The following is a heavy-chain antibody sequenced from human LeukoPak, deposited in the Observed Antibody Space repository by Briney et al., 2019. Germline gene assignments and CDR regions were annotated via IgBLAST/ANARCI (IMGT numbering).Heavy chain of an antibody. D-gene: IGHD3-10*01. J-gene: IGHJ4*02. CDR3: AGSYNSGSYYPYYFDY. CDR2: IYYTGST. CDR1: GGSISSHF. Sequence: SETLSLTCTVSGGSISSHFWSWVRQPPGKGLEWIGSIYYTGSTNYNPSLKSRITMSVDTSKNQFSLKLSSVTAADTAVYYCAGSYNSGSYYPYYFDYWGQGTLVTVSS. V-gene: IGHV4-59*11.